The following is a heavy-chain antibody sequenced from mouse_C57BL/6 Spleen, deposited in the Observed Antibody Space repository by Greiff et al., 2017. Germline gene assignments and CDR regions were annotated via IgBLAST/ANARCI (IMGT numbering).Heavy chain of an antibody. CDR1: GYTFTSYW. Sequence: QVQLQQSGAELVKPGASVKLSCKASGYTFTSYWMHWVKQRPGQGLEWIGMIHPNSGSTNYNEKFKSKATLTVDKSSSTAYMQLSSLTSEDSAVYYCARMHDYATDYWGQGTSVTVSS. V-gene: IGHV1-64*01. D-gene: IGHD6-5*01. J-gene: IGHJ4*01. CDR3: ARMHDYATDY. CDR2: IHPNSGST.